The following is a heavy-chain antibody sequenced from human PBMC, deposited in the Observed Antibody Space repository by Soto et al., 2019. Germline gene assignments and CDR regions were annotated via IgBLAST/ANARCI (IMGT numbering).Heavy chain of an antibody. Sequence: EVQLVESGGGLVKPGGSLRLSCAASGFTFSSYSMSWVRQAPGKGLEWVSSISSSSSYIYYADSVKGRFTISRDNAKNSLYLQMKSLRAEDKAVYYCASHPRDSSGYWYYFDYWGQGTLVTVSS. CDR3: ASHPRDSSGYWYYFDY. CDR1: GFTFSSYS. D-gene: IGHD3-22*01. CDR2: ISSSSSYI. J-gene: IGHJ4*02. V-gene: IGHV3-21*01.